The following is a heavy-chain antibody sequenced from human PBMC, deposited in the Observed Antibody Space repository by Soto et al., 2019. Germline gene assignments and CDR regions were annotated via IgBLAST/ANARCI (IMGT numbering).Heavy chain of an antibody. CDR1: GFSLSNARMG. CDR2: IFSNDEK. Sequence: QVTLKESGPVLVKPTETLTLTCTVSGFSLSNARMGVSWIRQPPGKALEWLAHIFSNDEKSYSTSLKSRLTXSXDXXKSQVVLTRTNMDPVDTATYYCARIRIAAAVWFDPWGQGTLVTVSS. CDR3: ARIRIAAAVWFDP. J-gene: IGHJ5*02. V-gene: IGHV2-26*01. D-gene: IGHD6-13*01.